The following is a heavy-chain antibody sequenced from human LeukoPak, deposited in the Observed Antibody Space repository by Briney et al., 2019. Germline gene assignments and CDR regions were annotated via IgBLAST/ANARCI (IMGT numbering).Heavy chain of an antibody. D-gene: IGHD3-10*01. CDR1: GFTFSSYW. CDR2: IKQDGSEK. CDR3: ARNTYYYGSGSPPC. J-gene: IGHJ4*02. Sequence: GGSLRLSCAASGFTFSSYWMSWVRQAPGKGLEWVANIKQDGSEKYYVDSVKGRFTISRDNAKNSLYLQMNSLRAEDTAVYYCARNTYYYGSGSPPCWGQGTLVTVSS. V-gene: IGHV3-7*01.